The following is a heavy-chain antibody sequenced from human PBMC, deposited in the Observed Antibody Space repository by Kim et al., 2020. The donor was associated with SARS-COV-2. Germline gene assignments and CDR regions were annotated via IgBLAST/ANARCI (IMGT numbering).Heavy chain of an antibody. CDR1: GFTFSNFI. CDR2: IRTKAYGGTT. V-gene: IGHV3-49*04. J-gene: IGHJ4*02. CDR3: TTAFH. D-gene: IGHD2-21*02. Sequence: GRSLRLSCTGSGFTFSNFIINWVRQAPGKGLEWVGFIRTKAYGGTTEYAASVKGRLTISRDDSKNIAYVQMSRLKTEDTALYYCTTAFHWGQGTLVTVSS.